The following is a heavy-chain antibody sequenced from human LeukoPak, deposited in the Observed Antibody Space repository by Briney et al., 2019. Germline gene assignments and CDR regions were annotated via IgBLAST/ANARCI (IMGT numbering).Heavy chain of an antibody. CDR2: IYSGGST. Sequence: GGSLRLSCTASGFTVSSNYMSWVRQAPGQGLEWVSVIYSGGSTYYADSVKGRFTISRDNSENTLYLQMNSLRAEDTAVYYCARSDCGGGRCYYFDYWGQGTLVTVSS. D-gene: IGHD2-15*01. J-gene: IGHJ4*02. CDR1: GFTVSSNY. CDR3: ARSDCGGGRCYYFDY. V-gene: IGHV3-53*01.